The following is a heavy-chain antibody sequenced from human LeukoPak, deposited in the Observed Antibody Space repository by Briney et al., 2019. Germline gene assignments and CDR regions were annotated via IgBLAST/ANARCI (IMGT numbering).Heavy chain of an antibody. CDR2: IYYSGST. D-gene: IGHD4-17*01. CDR1: GGSISSGSYY. Sequence: SETLSLTCTVSGGSISSGSYYWSWIRQPPGKGLEWIGYIYYSGSTNYNPSLKSRVTISVDTSKNQFSLKLSSVTAADTAVYYCARAIVKHDYGDYGWFDPWGQGTLVTVSS. V-gene: IGHV4-61*01. J-gene: IGHJ5*02. CDR3: ARAIVKHDYGDYGWFDP.